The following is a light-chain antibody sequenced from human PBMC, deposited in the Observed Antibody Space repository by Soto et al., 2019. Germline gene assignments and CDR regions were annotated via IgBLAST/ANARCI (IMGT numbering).Light chain of an antibody. CDR2: AAS. Sequence: DIQMTQSPSSLSASVGDRVTITCRASQSISNYLNWYQQKPGKAPKLLIYAASSLQSGVQSRFSGSGFGTDFTLTIRSLQPEDFATYYCKQSYSTPLTFGGGTKVDIK. V-gene: IGKV1-39*01. CDR1: QSISNY. CDR3: KQSYSTPLT. J-gene: IGKJ4*01.